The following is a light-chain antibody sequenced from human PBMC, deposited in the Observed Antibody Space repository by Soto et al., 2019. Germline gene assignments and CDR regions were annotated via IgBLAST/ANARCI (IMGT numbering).Light chain of an antibody. J-gene: IGLJ3*02. CDR2: EVS. CDR1: TSDVGGYNY. Sequence: VLAQPASVSGSPGQSITISCTGTTSDVGGYNYVSWYQQHPGKAPKLMIYEVSNRPSGVSNRFSGSKSDNTASLTISGLQAEDEADYYCSSYTSSSTLVFGGGTKVTVL. V-gene: IGLV2-14*01. CDR3: SSYTSSSTLV.